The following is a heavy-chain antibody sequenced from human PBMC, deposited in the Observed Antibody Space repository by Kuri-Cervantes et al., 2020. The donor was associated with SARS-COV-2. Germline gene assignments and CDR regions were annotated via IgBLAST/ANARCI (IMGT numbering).Heavy chain of an antibody. CDR2: IIPIFGTA. Sequence: SVKVSCKASGGTFSSYAISWVRQAPGQGLEWMGRIIPIFGTANYAQKFQGRVTMTEDTSTDTAYMELSSLRSEDTAVYYCATAYCGGDCYSRADAFDIWGQGTMVTVSS. CDR1: GGTFSSYA. V-gene: IGHV1-69*06. CDR3: ATAYCGGDCYSRADAFDI. D-gene: IGHD2-21*01. J-gene: IGHJ3*02.